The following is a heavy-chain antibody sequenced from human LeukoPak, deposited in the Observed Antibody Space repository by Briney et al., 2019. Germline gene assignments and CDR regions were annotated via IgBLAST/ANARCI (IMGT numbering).Heavy chain of an antibody. CDR2: IKQDGSEK. CDR3: AREEIAAASLDY. J-gene: IGHJ4*02. V-gene: IGHV3-7*01. Sequence: GGSLRLSCAASGFTFSSCEMNWVRQAPGKGLEWVANIKQDGSEKYYVDSVKGRFTISRDNAKNSLYLQMNSLRAEDTAVYYCAREEIAAASLDYWGQGTLVTVSS. D-gene: IGHD6-13*01. CDR1: GFTFSSCE.